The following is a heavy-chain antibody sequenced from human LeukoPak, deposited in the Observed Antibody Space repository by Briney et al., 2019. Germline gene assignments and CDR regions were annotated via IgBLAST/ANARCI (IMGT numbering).Heavy chain of an antibody. CDR2: IKKDGIEK. CDR1: GFTFNSYD. Sequence: GGSLRLSCAASGFTFNSYDMSWVRQAPGKGLEWVANIKKDGIEKYYVESVKGRFTISRDNAKNSLYLQMNSLRAEDTAVYYCARGRYSSRSGGYYFDIWGQGTLVTVSS. V-gene: IGHV3-7*01. D-gene: IGHD2-2*01. J-gene: IGHJ4*02. CDR3: ARGRYSSRSGGYYFDI.